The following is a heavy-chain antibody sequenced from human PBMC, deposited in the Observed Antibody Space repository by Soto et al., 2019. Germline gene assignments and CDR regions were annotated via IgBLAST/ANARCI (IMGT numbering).Heavy chain of an antibody. D-gene: IGHD3-22*01. J-gene: IGHJ5*02. CDR2: IYYSGST. CDR1: GGSISSGGYY. Sequence: QVQLQESGPGLVKPSQTLSLTCTVSGGSISSGGYYWSWIRQHPGKGLEWIGYIYYSGSTYYNPSLKSRVTISVDTSKNQFSLKLSSVTAADTAVYYCARVGLAYYYDSSGPDPWGQGTLVTVSS. CDR3: ARVGLAYYYDSSGPDP. V-gene: IGHV4-31*03.